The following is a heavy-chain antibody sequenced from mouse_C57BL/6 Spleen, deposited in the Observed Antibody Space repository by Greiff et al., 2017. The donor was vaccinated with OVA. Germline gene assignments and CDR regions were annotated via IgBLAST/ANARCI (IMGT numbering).Heavy chain of an antibody. J-gene: IGHJ4*01. CDR2: IDPYDSYT. V-gene: IGHV1-59*01. CDR1: GYTFTSYW. CDR3: ASSYAMDG. Sequence: QVQLQQPGAELVRPGTSVKLSCKASGYTFTSYWMHWVKQRPGQGLEWIGVIDPYDSYTNYNQKFKGKATLTVDTSSSPAYMQLSSLTSEDSAVYYCASSYAMDGWGQGTSVTVSS.